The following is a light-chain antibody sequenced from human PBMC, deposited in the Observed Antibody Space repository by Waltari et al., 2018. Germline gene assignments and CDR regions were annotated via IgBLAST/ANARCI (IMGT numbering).Light chain of an antibody. CDR1: QDISNY. Sequence: DIQMTQSPSSLSASVGDRVTITCQASQDISNYLNWYQQTPGKAPKLLIYDASNLETGVPSRFSGSGSGTDFTFTISSLQPEDIATYYCQQYDNLPPSLTFGGGTKVEIK. CDR2: DAS. J-gene: IGKJ4*01. CDR3: QQYDNLPPSLT. V-gene: IGKV1-33*01.